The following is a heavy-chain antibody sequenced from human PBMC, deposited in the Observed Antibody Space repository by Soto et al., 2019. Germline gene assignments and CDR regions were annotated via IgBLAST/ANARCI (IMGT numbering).Heavy chain of an antibody. J-gene: IGHJ4*02. CDR1: AFSVRNFC. V-gene: IGHV3-74*01. D-gene: IGHD5-12*01. CDR3: AKDRGWLRWAFDY. CDR2: INPDGRTI. Sequence: AALAFSVRNFCRHRVLKVPGEGLVWVSRINPDGRTINYADSGKGRFTISRDNSKNTLYLQMNSLRAEDPAVYYCAKDRGWLRWAFDYWGQGTLVTVSS.